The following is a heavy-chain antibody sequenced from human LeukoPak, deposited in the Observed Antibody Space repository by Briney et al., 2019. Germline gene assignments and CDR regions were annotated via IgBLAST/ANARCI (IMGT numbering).Heavy chain of an antibody. Sequence: GGSLRLSCAASGFTFSSYGMHWVRQAPGKGLEWVAVIASDGGMKYYADSMKGRFTISRDNSKNTLYLQMNSLRAEDTAVYYCAKEISVAGMFDYRGQGTLVTVSS. CDR1: GFTFSSYG. J-gene: IGHJ4*02. CDR3: AKEISVAGMFDY. D-gene: IGHD6-19*01. CDR2: IASDGGMK. V-gene: IGHV3-30*18.